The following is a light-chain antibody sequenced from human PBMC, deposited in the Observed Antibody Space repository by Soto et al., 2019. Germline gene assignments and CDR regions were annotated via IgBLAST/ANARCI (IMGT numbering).Light chain of an antibody. V-gene: IGLV2-14*01. CDR1: NSDVGGYDY. CDR3: SSYRSSSTRV. Sequence: QSALTQPASVSGSPGQSITISCTGTNSDVGGYDYVSWYQKHPGNAPKLLIYDVSNRPSGVSNRFSASKSGNTASLTISGLQAEDEADYYCSSYRSSSTRVFGTGTKLTVL. J-gene: IGLJ1*01. CDR2: DVS.